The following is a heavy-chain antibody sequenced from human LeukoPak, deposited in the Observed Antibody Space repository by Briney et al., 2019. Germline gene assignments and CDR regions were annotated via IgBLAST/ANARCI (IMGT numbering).Heavy chain of an antibody. Sequence: SETPSLTCTVSGGSISSYYWSWIRQPPGKGLEWIGYIYYSGSTNYNPSLNNRVTISVDTSKDQFSLKLSSVTAADTAVYYCARDGFNYDILTGYYTAHWFDPWGQGTLVTVSS. CDR2: IYYSGST. D-gene: IGHD3-9*01. J-gene: IGHJ5*02. V-gene: IGHV4-4*08. CDR3: ARDGFNYDILTGYYTAHWFDP. CDR1: GGSISSYY.